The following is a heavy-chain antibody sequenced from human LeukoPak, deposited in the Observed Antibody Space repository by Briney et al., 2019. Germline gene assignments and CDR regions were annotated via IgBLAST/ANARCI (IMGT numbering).Heavy chain of an antibody. CDR3: ASYGDYFDY. D-gene: IGHD4-17*01. CDR1: GGSISSSSYY. Sequence: SETLSLTCTVSGGSISSSSYYWGWIRQPPGTGLEWIGSIYYSGSTYYNPSLKSRVTISVDTSKNQFSLKLSSVTAADTAVYYCASYGDYFDYWGQGTLVTVSS. V-gene: IGHV4-39*01. CDR2: IYYSGST. J-gene: IGHJ4*02.